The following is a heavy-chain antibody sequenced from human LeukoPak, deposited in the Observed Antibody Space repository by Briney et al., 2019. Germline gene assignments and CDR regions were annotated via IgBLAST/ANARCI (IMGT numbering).Heavy chain of an antibody. J-gene: IGHJ3*02. CDR1: GGSISSSSYY. CDR3: ARHGTYSSNNDAFDI. CDR2: IYHSGST. V-gene: IGHV4-39*01. D-gene: IGHD6-13*01. Sequence: SETLSLTCTVSGGSISSSSYYWGWIRQPPGKGLEWIGSIYHSGSTYYNPSLKSRVTISVDTSKNQFSLKLSSVTAADTAVYYCARHGTYSSNNDAFDIWGQGTMVTVSS.